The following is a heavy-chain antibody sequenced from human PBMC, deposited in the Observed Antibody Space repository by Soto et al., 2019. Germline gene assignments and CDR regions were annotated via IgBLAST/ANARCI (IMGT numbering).Heavy chain of an antibody. CDR2: ISVYNGKT. D-gene: IGHD2-21*01. CDR3: ARDRAAYCGVDCNMDV. J-gene: IGHJ6*03. CDR1: GYTLTPYG. V-gene: IGHV1-18*01. Sequence: QVQLVQSGAEVKKPGASVKVSCKASGYTLTPYGISWVRQAPGQGLEWMGWISVYNGKTNYAQNLQGRVTMTTDTTTSTAYMELRSLTSDDTAVYVCARDRAAYCGVDCNMDVWGKGTTVTVSS.